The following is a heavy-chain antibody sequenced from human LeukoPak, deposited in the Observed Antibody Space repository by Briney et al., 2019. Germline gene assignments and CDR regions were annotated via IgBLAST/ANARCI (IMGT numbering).Heavy chain of an antibody. J-gene: IGHJ4*02. V-gene: IGHV3-13*01. Sequence: GGSLRLSCAASGFTFSNYDMPWVRHAAGKGLEWVSVIGTTGDTFYAGSVKGRFTISRENAKNSLYLQMNRLRAGDTAVYYCARVARYFDSSGSTGRYFDYWGPGIQVTVSS. CDR1: GFTFSNYD. CDR3: ARVARYFDSSGSTGRYFDY. D-gene: IGHD3-22*01. CDR2: IGTTGDT.